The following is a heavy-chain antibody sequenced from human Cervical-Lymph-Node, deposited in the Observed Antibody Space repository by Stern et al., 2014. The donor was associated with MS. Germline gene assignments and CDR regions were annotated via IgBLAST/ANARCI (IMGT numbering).Heavy chain of an antibody. D-gene: IGHD3-16*01. J-gene: IGHJ4*02. V-gene: IGHV1-69*01. Sequence: VQLVESGAEVKKPGSSVKVSCKASGGTFSSYAINWVRQAPGQGPEWMDGIIPILGTANYAQKFQGRVTITADESTSTAYMELSSLRSEDTAVYYCARDSRHYDASYYFDSWGQGTLVTVSS. CDR3: ARDSRHYDASYYFDS. CDR2: IIPILGTA. CDR1: GGTFSSYA.